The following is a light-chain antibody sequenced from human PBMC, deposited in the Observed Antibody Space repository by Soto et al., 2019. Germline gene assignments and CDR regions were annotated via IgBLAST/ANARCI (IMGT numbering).Light chain of an antibody. V-gene: IGLV2-14*01. J-gene: IGLJ2*01. CDR3: SSYTSSSTVV. Sequence: QSVLTQPASVSGSLGQSITISCTGTSSDVGGYNYVSWYQQHPGKAPKLMIYDVSNRPSGVSNRFSGSKSGNTASLTISGLQAEDEADYYCSSYTSSSTVVFGGGTKLTVL. CDR2: DVS. CDR1: SSDVGGYNY.